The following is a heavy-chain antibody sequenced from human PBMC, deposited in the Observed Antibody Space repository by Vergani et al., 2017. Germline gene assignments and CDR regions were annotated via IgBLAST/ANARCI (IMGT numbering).Heavy chain of an antibody. CDR1: GGTFSSYA. CDR3: ARWLTSANYVDY. Sequence: QVQLVQSGAEVKKPGSSVKVSCKASGGTFSSYAISWVRQAPGQGLEWMGRIIPILGTANYAQKFQGRVTITADESTSTAYMELSSLRSEDTAVYYCARWLTSANYVDYWGQGTLVTVSS. D-gene: IGHD6-25*01. V-gene: IGHV1-69*11. CDR2: IIPILGTA. J-gene: IGHJ4*02.